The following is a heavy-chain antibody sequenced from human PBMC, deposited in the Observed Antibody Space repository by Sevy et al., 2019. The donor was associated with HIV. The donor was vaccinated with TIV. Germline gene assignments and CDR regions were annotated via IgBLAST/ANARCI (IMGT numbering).Heavy chain of an antibody. V-gene: IGHV7-4-1*02. J-gene: IGHJ5*02. CDR1: GYNFRKYT. CDR3: ARGAYYGSGYNYFDP. CDR2: INTDTGNP. Sequence: ASVKVSCKASGYNFRKYTMNWVRQAPGQGLEWMGWINTDTGNPTYAQGFTGRFDFSLDTSASTAYLQITSLKAEDTAVYYCARGAYYGSGYNYFDPWGQGTLVTVSS. D-gene: IGHD3-10*01.